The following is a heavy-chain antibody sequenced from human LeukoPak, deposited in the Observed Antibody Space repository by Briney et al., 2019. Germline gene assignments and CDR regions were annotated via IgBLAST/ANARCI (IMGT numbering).Heavy chain of an antibody. Sequence: GGSLRLSCAASGFTFSSYAMRWVRQAPGKGLEWVAVISYDGSNKYYADSVKGRFTISRDNSKNTLYLQMNSLRAEDTAVYYCARGQEVLIDYWGQGTLVTVSS. J-gene: IGHJ4*02. CDR3: ARGQEVLIDY. V-gene: IGHV3-30*04. CDR2: ISYDGSNK. CDR1: GFTFSSYA.